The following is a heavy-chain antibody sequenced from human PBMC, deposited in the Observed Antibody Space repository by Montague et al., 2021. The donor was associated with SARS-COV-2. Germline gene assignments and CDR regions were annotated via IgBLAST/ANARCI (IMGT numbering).Heavy chain of an antibody. CDR2: ISDSGST. Sequence: SETLSLTCSVSGTSITSYYWNWIRQLPGKGLEWIGYISDSGSTNYSPSLKSRVTMSVDTSKNQMSLKLTSVTAADTAVYYCARGCLSYFGAGSHCYGMDVWGQGTTVTVSS. J-gene: IGHJ6*02. V-gene: IGHV4-59*01. D-gene: IGHD3-10*01. CDR3: ARGCLSYFGAGSHCYGMDV. CDR1: GTSITSYY.